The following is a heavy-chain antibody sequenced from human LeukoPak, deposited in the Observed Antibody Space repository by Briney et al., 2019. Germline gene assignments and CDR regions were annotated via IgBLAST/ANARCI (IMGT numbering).Heavy chain of an antibody. CDR3: ARVVALTGTPVYYMDV. CDR1: GYTFTGHY. CDR2: INPNSGGT. Sequence: ASVKVSCKASGYTFTGHYMHWVRQAPGQGLEWMGWINPNSGGTNYAQKFQGRATMTRDTSISTAYMELNGLRSDDTAVYYCARVVALTGTPVYYMDVWGKGTTVTVSS. V-gene: IGHV1-2*02. J-gene: IGHJ6*03. D-gene: IGHD6-19*01.